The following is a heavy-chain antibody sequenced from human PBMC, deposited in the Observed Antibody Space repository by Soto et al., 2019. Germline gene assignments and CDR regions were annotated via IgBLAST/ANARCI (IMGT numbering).Heavy chain of an antibody. Sequence: ASVNVSCKASGYTFTIYYMHWVRQAPGQGLEWMGIINPSGGSTSYAQKFQGRVTMTRDTSTSTVHMELSSLRSEDTAVYYCARNSYVLRYFDWLSMPYFDYWGQGTLVTVSS. D-gene: IGHD3-9*01. CDR1: GYTFTIYY. J-gene: IGHJ4*01. CDR2: INPSGGST. CDR3: ARNSYVLRYFDWLSMPYFDY. V-gene: IGHV1-46*03.